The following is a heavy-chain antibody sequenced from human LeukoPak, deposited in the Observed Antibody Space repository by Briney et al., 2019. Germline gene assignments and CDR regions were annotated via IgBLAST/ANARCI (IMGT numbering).Heavy chain of an antibody. Sequence: KTSETLSLTCTVSGVSISSYYWTWIRQPAEKGLEWIGRIYSSGNTNYNPSLERRVTMSVDTSKNQFSLKLSSVTAADTAVYYCARERGNLRGDAFDIWGQGTMVTVSS. D-gene: IGHD1-26*01. V-gene: IGHV4-4*07. CDR3: ARERGNLRGDAFDI. CDR2: IYSSGNT. J-gene: IGHJ3*02. CDR1: GVSISSYY.